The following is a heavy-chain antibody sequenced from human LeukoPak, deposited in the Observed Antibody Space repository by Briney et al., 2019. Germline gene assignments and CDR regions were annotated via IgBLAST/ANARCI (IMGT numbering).Heavy chain of an antibody. D-gene: IGHD3-22*01. CDR3: ARDRVDSSGYYYVGLLVY. J-gene: IGHJ4*02. Sequence: APVKVSCKASGYTFTSYYMHWVRQAPGQGLEWMGIINPSGGSTSYAQKFQGRVTMTRDTSTSTVYMELSSLRSEDTAVYYCARDRVDSSGYYYVGLLVYWGQGTLVTVSS. V-gene: IGHV1-46*01. CDR1: GYTFTSYY. CDR2: INPSGGST.